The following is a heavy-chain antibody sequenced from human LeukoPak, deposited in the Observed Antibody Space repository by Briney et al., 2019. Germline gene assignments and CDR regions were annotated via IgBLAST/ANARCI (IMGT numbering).Heavy chain of an antibody. Sequence: SETLSLTCTVSGGSISSGDYYWSWIRQPPGKGLEWIGYIYYSGSTYYNPSLRRRFTISVDTSKNQYSLKLSSVTAADTPVSYCARYSYGSRFDYWGQGTLVTVSS. CDR1: GGSISSGDYY. CDR2: IYYSGST. CDR3: ARYSYGSRFDY. D-gene: IGHD5-18*01. V-gene: IGHV4-30-4*01. J-gene: IGHJ4*02.